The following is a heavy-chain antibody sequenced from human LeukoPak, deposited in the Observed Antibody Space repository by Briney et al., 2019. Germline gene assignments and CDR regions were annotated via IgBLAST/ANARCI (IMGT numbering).Heavy chain of an antibody. CDR2: IHHSGGT. V-gene: IGHV4-34*01. D-gene: IGHD3-22*01. CDR1: DGSFSDYN. J-gene: IGHJ4*02. CDR3: VRNGYDSSGYLFCSDS. Sequence: SETLSLTCAVYDGSFSDYNWSWIRQSPGKGLEWIGEIHHSGGTNYSPSLKSRITLSVDPSKNQLSLRLSSVTAADTAVYYCVRNGYDSSGYLFCSDSRGRGTLVTVSS.